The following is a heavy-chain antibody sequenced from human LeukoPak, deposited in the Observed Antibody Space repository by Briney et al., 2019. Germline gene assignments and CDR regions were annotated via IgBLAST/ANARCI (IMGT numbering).Heavy chain of an antibody. Sequence: SVRLSCAASGFTFTSSAVQWVRQARGQGLEWVGWIVVGGGNTNYAKKFQERVTITRDMSTNTAYMELSSLRSEDTAVYYCAAGATGSLSNWGQGTLVTVSS. V-gene: IGHV1-58*01. J-gene: IGHJ4*02. CDR2: IVVGGGNT. D-gene: IGHD1-26*01. CDR3: AAGATGSLSN. CDR1: GFTFTSSA.